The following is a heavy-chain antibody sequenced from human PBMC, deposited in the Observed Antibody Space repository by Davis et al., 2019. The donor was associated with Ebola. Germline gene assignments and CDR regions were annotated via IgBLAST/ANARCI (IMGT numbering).Heavy chain of an antibody. D-gene: IGHD4-23*01. CDR2: ISDSGGNT. V-gene: IGHV3-23*01. J-gene: IGHJ6*02. Sequence: PGGSLRLSCAASGFTFSSYAMSWVRQAPGKGLEWVSAISDSGGNTYYVDSVKGRFTISRDNSRSTLYLQMNSLRAEDTAVYYCAKIHDYGGNWHLFYGMDVWGQGTTVTVSS. CDR1: GFTFSSYA. CDR3: AKIHDYGGNWHLFYGMDV.